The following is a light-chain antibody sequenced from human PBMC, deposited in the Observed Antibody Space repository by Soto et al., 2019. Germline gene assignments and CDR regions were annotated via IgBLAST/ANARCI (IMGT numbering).Light chain of an antibody. CDR1: SSEVVGYNY. V-gene: IGLV2-14*03. J-gene: IGLJ1*01. CDR3: SSYTTSNTRQIV. Sequence: QSLLTQPASVSGSPGQSINISCPGTSSEVVGYNYVSWYQHHPGKAPKLIIYDVSNRPSGVSNPFSGSKSGNTASLTISGLQPEDEADYYCSSYTTSNTRQIVFGTGTKVTVL. CDR2: DVS.